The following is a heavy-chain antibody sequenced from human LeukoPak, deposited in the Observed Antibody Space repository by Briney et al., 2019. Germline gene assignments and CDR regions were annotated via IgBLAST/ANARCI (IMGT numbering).Heavy chain of an antibody. D-gene: IGHD6-19*01. CDR1: GFTFSRIA. Sequence: GGSLRLSCSASGFTFSRIAMHWVRQAPGRGLEYVSAITGNGGDTYYADSVKGRFIISRDNSKNTLYLQMSSLTAEDTAVYYCARDGVSSSGWSLAGAFDVWGQGTMVTVSS. CDR3: ARDGVSSSGWSLAGAFDV. J-gene: IGHJ3*01. CDR2: ITGNGGDT. V-gene: IGHV3-64D*09.